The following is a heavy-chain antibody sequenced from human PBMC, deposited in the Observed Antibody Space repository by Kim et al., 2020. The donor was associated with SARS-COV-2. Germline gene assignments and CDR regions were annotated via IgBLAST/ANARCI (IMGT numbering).Heavy chain of an antibody. V-gene: IGHV3-74*01. CDR1: GFTFSSYW. CDR2: INGDGSGT. Sequence: GGSLRLSCAASGFTFSSYWMHWVRQAPGKGLVWVSFINGDGSGTNYADSVKGRFTISRDNAKNTLDVQMNSLRAEDTAVYYCATGKINAYEYWGQGTLVTVSS. J-gene: IGHJ4*02. D-gene: IGHD3-16*01. CDR3: ATGKINAYEY.